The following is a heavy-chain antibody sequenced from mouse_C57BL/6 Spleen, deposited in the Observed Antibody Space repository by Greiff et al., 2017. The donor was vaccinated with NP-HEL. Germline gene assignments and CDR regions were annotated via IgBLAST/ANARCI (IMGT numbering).Heavy chain of an antibody. V-gene: IGHV5-16*01. Sequence: DVHLVESEGGLVQPGSSMKLSCTASGFTFSDYYMAWVRQVPEKGLEWVANINYDGSSTYYLDSLKSRFIISRDNAKNILYLQMSSLKSEDTATYYCAREGGVDNWDFDYWGQGTTLTVSS. D-gene: IGHD4-1*01. CDR1: GFTFSDYY. J-gene: IGHJ2*01. CDR3: AREGGVDNWDFDY. CDR2: INYDGSST.